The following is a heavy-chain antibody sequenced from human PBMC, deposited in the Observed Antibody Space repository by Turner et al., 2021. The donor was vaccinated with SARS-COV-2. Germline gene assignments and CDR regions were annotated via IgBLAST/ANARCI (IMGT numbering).Heavy chain of an antibody. V-gene: IGHV4-34*01. CDR3: ARGSVT. CDR2: INHSGIT. CDR1: GGSFTDSY. Sequence: QVHLQPWGKQLLKPSETLSLTCAVFGGSFTDSYWCWIRQSPERGLGWIGEINHSGITKINPPLKSRVTMSVDTPKNQFSLKLISVTAADTAIYYCARGSVTWGQGTLVTVSS. D-gene: IGHD2-21*02. J-gene: IGHJ4*02.